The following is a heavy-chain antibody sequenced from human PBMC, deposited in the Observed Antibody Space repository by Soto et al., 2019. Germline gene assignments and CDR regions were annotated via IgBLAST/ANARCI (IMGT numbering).Heavy chain of an antibody. CDR1: GFTFSSYG. V-gene: IGHV3-30*18. CDR2: ISYDGSNK. CDR3: AKEKKVAMVRDTYYFDY. D-gene: IGHD3-10*01. J-gene: IGHJ4*02. Sequence: GGSLRLSCVASGFTFSSYGMHWVRQAPGKGLEWVAVISYDGSNKHYADSVKGRFTISRDNSKNTLYLQMNSLRAEDTAVYYCAKEKKVAMVRDTYYFDYWGQGTLVTVSS.